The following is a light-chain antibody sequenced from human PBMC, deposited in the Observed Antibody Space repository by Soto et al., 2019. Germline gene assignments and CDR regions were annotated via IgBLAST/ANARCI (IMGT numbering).Light chain of an antibody. CDR3: QQRSTWLP. V-gene: IGKV3-11*01. CDR2: DAS. J-gene: IGKJ4*01. Sequence: EMVLTHSPATLALSPGERATLSCSASQSVSSYLAWYQQKPGQAPRLLIYDASNRATGIPARFSGSGSGTDFPRTISRLEPEDFAVSYCQQRSTWLPFGGGTKVELK. CDR1: QSVSSY.